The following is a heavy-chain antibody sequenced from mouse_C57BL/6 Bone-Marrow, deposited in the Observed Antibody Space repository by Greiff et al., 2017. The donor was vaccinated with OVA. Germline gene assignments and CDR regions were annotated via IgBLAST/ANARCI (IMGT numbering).Heavy chain of an antibody. D-gene: IGHD2-3*01. CDR1: GYTFTSYT. CDR2: INPSSGYT. Sequence: QVQLQHSGAELARPGASVKMSCKASGYTFTSYTMHWVKQRPGQGLEWIGYINPSSGYTKYNQKFKDKATLTADKSSSTAYMQLSSLTSEDSAVYYCAIDGGLYDGYIWFAYWGQGTLVTVSA. V-gene: IGHV1-4*01. CDR3: AIDGGLYDGYIWFAY. J-gene: IGHJ3*01.